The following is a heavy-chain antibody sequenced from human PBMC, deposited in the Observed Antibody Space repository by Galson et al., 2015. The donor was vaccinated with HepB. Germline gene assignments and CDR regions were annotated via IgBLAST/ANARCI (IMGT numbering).Heavy chain of an antibody. CDR1: GGSISSGGYY. V-gene: IGHV4-31*03. D-gene: IGHD2-15*01. CDR2: IYYSGST. Sequence: TLSLTCTVSGGSISSGGYYWSWIRQHPGKGLEWIGYIYYSGSTYYNPSLKSRVTISVDTSKNQFSLKLSSVTAADTAVYYCARGYCSGGSCYSKHWYFDLWGRGTLVTVSS. J-gene: IGHJ2*01. CDR3: ARGYCSGGSCYSKHWYFDL.